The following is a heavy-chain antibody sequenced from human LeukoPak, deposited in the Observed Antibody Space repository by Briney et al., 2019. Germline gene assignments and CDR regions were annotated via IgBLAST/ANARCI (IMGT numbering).Heavy chain of an antibody. CDR3: ARARSYYYYGMDV. CDR2: MNPNSGKT. Sequence: ASVEVSCKAAGYTFTSYDINWVGQATGQGREWMGWMNPNSGKTGNAQKYQGRVTMNRNTSISTAYMELSSLRSDDPAVYYCARARSYYYYGMDVWGQGTTVTVSS. CDR1: GYTFTSYD. V-gene: IGHV1-8*01. J-gene: IGHJ6*02.